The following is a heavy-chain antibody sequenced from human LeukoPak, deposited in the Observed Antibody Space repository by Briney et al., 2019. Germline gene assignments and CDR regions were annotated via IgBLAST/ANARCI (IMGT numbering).Heavy chain of an antibody. CDR3: ARERPVRIKDGFGESVWWFDP. D-gene: IGHD3-10*01. CDR2: INPSGGST. Sequence: GASVKVSCKVSGYTLTELSMHWVRQAPGQGLEWMGIINPSGGSTSYAQKFQGRVTMTRDTSTSTVYMELSSLRSEDTAVYYCARERPVRIKDGFGESVWWFDPWGQGTLVTVSS. V-gene: IGHV1-46*01. CDR1: GYTLTELS. J-gene: IGHJ5*02.